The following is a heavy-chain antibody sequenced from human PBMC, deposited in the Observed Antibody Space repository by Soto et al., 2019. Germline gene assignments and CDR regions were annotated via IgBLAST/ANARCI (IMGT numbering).Heavy chain of an antibody. CDR3: ARDPGDYYFDY. D-gene: IGHD4-17*01. Sequence: PGGSLRLSCAASGVSFGSYGMDGVRQAPGKGLEWVAIVWYDGSKRYYPDSVKGRFTVSRDNSRNTVSLQMNNLRVEDTALYYSARDPGDYYFDYWGQGALVTVSS. J-gene: IGHJ4*02. CDR1: GVSFGSYG. CDR2: VWYDGSKR. V-gene: IGHV3-33*01.